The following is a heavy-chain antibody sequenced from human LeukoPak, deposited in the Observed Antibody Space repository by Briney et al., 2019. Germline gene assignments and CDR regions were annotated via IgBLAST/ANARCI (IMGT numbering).Heavy chain of an antibody. J-gene: IGHJ4*02. CDR3: AKDLESAYDCAGHYSPFDS. CDR2: ISSSGSTI. V-gene: IGHV3-48*03. CDR1: GFTFSSYE. Sequence: GGSLRLSCAASGFTFSSYEMNWVRQAPGKGLEWVSYISSSGSTIYYADSVKGRFTISRDNAKNSLYLQMNSLRAEDTAVYYCAKDLESAYDCAGHYSPFDSWAQGTLVTVSS. D-gene: IGHD3-22*01.